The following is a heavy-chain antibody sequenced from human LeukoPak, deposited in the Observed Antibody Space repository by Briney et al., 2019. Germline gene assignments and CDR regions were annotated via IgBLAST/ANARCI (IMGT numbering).Heavy chain of an antibody. CDR1: GGSISSYY. D-gene: IGHD3-3*01. CDR3: ARGIHYDFWSGYLFDY. J-gene: IGHJ4*02. V-gene: IGHV4-4*07. CDR2: IYTSGST. Sequence: SETLSLTCTVSGGSISSYYWSWIRQPAGKGLEWIGRIYTSGSTNYNPSLKSRVTMSVDTSKNQFSLKLSSVTAADTAVYYCARGIHYDFWSGYLFDYWGQGTLVTVSS.